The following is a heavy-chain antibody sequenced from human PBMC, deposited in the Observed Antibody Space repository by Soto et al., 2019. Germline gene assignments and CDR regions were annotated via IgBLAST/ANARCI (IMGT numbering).Heavy chain of an antibody. CDR3: AAATTSNFHFPY. J-gene: IGHJ4*02. Sequence: QAQLVESGGGVVQPGTSLRLSCAASGFTISTHGMHWVRQAPGKGLEWLANIWYDGSNKFYAESVKGRFSISKDNSKNTLYLQMSSLRAEDTAVYYCAAATTSNFHFPYWGQGTQVTVSS. CDR1: GFTISTHG. V-gene: IGHV3-33*03. D-gene: IGHD1-1*01. CDR2: IWYDGSNK.